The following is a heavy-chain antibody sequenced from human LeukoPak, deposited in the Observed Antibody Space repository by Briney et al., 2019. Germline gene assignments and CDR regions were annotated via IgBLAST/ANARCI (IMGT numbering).Heavy chain of an antibody. CDR2: ISTTTRHI. Sequence: PGGSLRLSCAASGFSFSDFTMNWVRRAPGKGLEWVSSISTTTRHIFYADPVRGRFTISRDNAKNSLYLQMNSLRAEDTAVYYCARAVGASNFDYWGQGTLVTVSS. V-gene: IGHV3-21*01. CDR3: ARAVGASNFDY. CDR1: GFSFSDFT. D-gene: IGHD1-26*01. J-gene: IGHJ4*02.